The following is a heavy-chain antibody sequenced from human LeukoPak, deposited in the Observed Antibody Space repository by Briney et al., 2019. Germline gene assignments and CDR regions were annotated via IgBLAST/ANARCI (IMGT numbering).Heavy chain of an antibody. D-gene: IGHD3-10*01. CDR3: ARGITMVRGARFWNY. Sequence: SETLSLTCAVDGGSFSGYYCSWIRQPPGKGREWIWEIIHSVSTHSNPSIKSRVTISVDTSKNQLSLKLSSVTAADTAVYYCARGITMVRGARFWNYWGQGTLVTVSS. J-gene: IGHJ4*02. CDR2: IIHSVST. CDR1: GGSFSGYY. V-gene: IGHV4-34*01.